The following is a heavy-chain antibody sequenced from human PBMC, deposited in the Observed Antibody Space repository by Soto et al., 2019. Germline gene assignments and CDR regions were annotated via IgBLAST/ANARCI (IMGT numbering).Heavy chain of an antibody. CDR3: AVGGSYFYYYGMDV. J-gene: IGHJ6*02. D-gene: IGHD1-26*01. CDR2: INHSGST. V-gene: IGHV4-34*08. CDR1: GWTFSGSY. Sequence: SEALSLTYDIYGWTFSGSYWSRIRQPPGKGLEWIGEINHSGSTNYNPSLKSRVTISVDTSKNQFSLKLSSVTAADTAVYYCAVGGSYFYYYGMDVWGQGTTVT.